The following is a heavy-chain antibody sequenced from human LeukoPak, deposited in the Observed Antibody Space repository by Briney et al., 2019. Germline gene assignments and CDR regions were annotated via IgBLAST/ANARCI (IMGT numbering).Heavy chain of an antibody. CDR2: IASDGSST. J-gene: IGHJ4*02. V-gene: IGHV3-74*01. Sequence: GALGLFCAASGFTFRSYWMNWVRQAPGKRLVWVSRIASDGSSTTYADSVKGRFSISRDNAKNTLYLQMNSPRVEDTAVYYCARGRPHGNDYWGQGTLVTVSS. CDR3: ARGRPHGNDY. CDR1: GFTFRSYW. D-gene: IGHD4-23*01.